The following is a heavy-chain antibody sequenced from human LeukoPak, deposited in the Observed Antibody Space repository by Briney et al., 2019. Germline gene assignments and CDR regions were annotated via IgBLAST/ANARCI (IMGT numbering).Heavy chain of an antibody. CDR1: GFTFSSFV. J-gene: IGHJ4*02. CDR2: FNTNGGTT. D-gene: IGHD2-15*01. CDR3: VKAQGYCGSGTCYFDY. Sequence: QLGGSLRLSCSAPGFTFSSFVMYWVPQAPGKALEYVSAFNTNGGTTSYADYVKGRFTISRDNSKNTLSLQMSSLRVEDTAVYYCVKAQGYCGSGTCYFDYWGRGTLVTVSS. V-gene: IGHV3-64D*08.